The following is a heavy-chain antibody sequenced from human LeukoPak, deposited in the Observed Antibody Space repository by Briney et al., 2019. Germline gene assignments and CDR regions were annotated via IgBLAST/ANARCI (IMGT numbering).Heavy chain of an antibody. Sequence: SGTLSLTCTVCGGSVSSYHWSWIRQSPGKGLEWIGYIDSSGTTNYSPSLKSRVMISVDTSKNQFSLQLSSVTAADTAVYFCGGILTAGTVDYWGQGILVTVSS. J-gene: IGHJ4*02. D-gene: IGHD6-13*01. CDR2: IDSSGTT. CDR3: GGILTAGTVDY. V-gene: IGHV4-4*09. CDR1: GGSVSSYH.